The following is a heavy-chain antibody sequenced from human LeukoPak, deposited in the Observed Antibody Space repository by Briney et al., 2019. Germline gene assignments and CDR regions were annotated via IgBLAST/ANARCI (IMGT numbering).Heavy chain of an antibody. Sequence: KTGGSLRLSCAASGFTFSDYSMNWVRQAPGKGLEWVSSISSSSSYIYYADSVKGRFTISRDNAKNALYLQMNSLRAEDTAVYYCARDRRVGYDFWSGYSHDYWGQGTLVTVSS. CDR2: ISSSSSYI. D-gene: IGHD3-3*01. CDR3: ARDRRVGYDFWSGYSHDY. V-gene: IGHV3-21*01. CDR1: GFTFSDYS. J-gene: IGHJ4*02.